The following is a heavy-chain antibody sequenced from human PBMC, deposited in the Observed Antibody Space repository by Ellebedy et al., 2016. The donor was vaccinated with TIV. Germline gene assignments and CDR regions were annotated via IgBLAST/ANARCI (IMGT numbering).Heavy chain of an antibody. D-gene: IGHD2-15*01. CDR2: IWYDGSNE. J-gene: IGHJ4*03. CDR1: GFTFSNFG. V-gene: IGHV3-30*02. Sequence: GESLKISCSASGFTFSNFGMHWVRQAPGKGLEWVALIWYDGSNEYYVDSVKGRFTISRDNAKNVSFLQMHTLRVEDTAVYYCGKDGFGRSYLDSWGQGTLVTVSS. CDR3: GKDGFGRSYLDS.